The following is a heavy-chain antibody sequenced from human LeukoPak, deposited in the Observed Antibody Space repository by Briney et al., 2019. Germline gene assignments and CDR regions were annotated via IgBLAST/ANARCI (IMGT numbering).Heavy chain of an antibody. V-gene: IGHV3-33*01. CDR1: GFSFGFNTYG. CDR2: IWYDGGSK. J-gene: IGHJ4*02. CDR3: ARVYGDYFDY. Sequence: GGSLRLSCVASGFSFGFNTYGMQWVRQTPGKGLEWVAVIWYDGGSKYYGDAVKGRFTIFRENAKNSLYLQTNSLRAGDTAVYYCARVYGDYFDYWGQGTLVTVSS. D-gene: IGHD4-17*01.